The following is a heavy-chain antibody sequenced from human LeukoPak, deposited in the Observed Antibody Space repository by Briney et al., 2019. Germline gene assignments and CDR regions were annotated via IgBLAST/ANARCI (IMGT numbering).Heavy chain of an antibody. CDR2: ISGSGGTT. CDR3: ARDGGTRLKYSYGYGDY. J-gene: IGHJ4*02. V-gene: IGHV3-23*01. D-gene: IGHD5-18*01. Sequence: GGSLRLSCAASGFTFSSYAMSWVRQAPGKGLEWVSDISGSGGTTFYTDSVKGRFTISRDNSKNTLYLQMNSLRAEDTAVYYCARDGGTRLKYSYGYGDYWGQGTLVTVSS. CDR1: GFTFSSYA.